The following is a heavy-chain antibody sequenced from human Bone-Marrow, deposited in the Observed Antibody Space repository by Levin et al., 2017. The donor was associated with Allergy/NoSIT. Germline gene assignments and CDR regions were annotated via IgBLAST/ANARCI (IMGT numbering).Heavy chain of an antibody. D-gene: IGHD3-10*01. V-gene: IGHV2-5*02. Sequence: SGPPLVKPTQTLTLSCSFSGFSLSSNGVGVGWILPAPFPALSLLSLLYLDYDKRYSPSLKSRLNITKDTSKNQVVLTMTNMAPVDTGTYYCAHHKFWFGELPFDYWGRGSLVTVSS. CDR1: GFSLSSNGVG. CDR2: LYLDYDK. J-gene: IGHJ4*02. CDR3: AHHKFWFGELPFDY.